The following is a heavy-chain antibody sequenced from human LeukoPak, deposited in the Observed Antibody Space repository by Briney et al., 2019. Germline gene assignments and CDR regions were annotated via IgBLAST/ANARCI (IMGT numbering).Heavy chain of an antibody. J-gene: IGHJ5*02. CDR2: IFHTGST. Sequence: SETLSLTCTVSGASISDFYWSWIRQSPEKGLEWLGYIFHTGSTNYNPSVKSRVTISMDTSKNHFSLRLISVPAADTAVYYCARHPQEFRSDWFDPWGQGTLVTVSS. CDR3: ARHPQEFRSDWFDP. D-gene: IGHD3-10*01. V-gene: IGHV4-59*08. CDR1: GASISDFY.